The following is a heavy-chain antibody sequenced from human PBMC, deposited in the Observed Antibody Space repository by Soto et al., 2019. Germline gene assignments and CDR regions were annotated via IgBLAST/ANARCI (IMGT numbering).Heavy chain of an antibody. CDR2: FDPEDGET. D-gene: IGHD3-22*01. CDR1: GYTLTELS. J-gene: IGHJ3*02. Sequence: ASVKVSCKVSGYTLTELSMHWVRQAPGKGLEWMGGFDPEDGETVYAQKFQGRVTMTEDTSTDTAYMELSSLRSEDTAVYYCATGVEITMIVVAAAAFDIWGQGSMVTVSS. V-gene: IGHV1-24*01. CDR3: ATGVEITMIVVAAAAFDI.